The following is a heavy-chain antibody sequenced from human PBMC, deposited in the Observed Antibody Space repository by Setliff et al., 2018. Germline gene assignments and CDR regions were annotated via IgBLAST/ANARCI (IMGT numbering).Heavy chain of an antibody. J-gene: IGHJ4*02. CDR3: ARGRNIAARLLDS. D-gene: IGHD6-6*01. V-gene: IGHV4-61*10. CDR2: IYIDSSGTT. Sequence: SETLSLTCTVSGDSLSSGPYYWTWVRQPAGKGLGWIGHIYIDSSGTTNYSPSLKSRVTISADTSKNQFSLQLTSVTSADTAVYFCARGRNIAARLLDSWGQGTLVTVPQ. CDR1: GDSLSSGPYY.